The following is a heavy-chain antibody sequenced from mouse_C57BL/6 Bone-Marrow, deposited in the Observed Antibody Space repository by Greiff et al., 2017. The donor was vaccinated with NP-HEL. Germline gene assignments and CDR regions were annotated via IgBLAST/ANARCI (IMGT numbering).Heavy chain of an antibody. CDR2: ISNGGGST. CDR1: GFTFSDYY. Sequence: EVQGVESGGGLVQPGGSLKLSCAASGFTFSDYYMYWVRQTPEKRLEWVAYISNGGGSTYYPDTVKGRFIISRDNAKNTLYLQMSRLKSEDTAMYYCARHNQIYYGNYEYFDVWGTGTTVTVSS. V-gene: IGHV5-12*01. CDR3: ARHNQIYYGNYEYFDV. D-gene: IGHD2-1*01. J-gene: IGHJ1*03.